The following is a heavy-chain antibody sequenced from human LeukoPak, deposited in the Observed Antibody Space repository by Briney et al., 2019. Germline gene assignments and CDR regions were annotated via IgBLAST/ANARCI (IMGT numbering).Heavy chain of an antibody. J-gene: IGHJ4*02. CDR3: ARSGYSSSWYYFDY. CDR2: IYYSGST. D-gene: IGHD6-13*01. Sequence: SQTLSLTCTVSGGSISSGGYYWSWIRQHPGKGLEWIGYIYYSGSTYYNSSLKSRVTISVDTSKNQFSLKLSSVTAADTAVYYCARSGYSSSWYYFDYWGQGTLVTVSS. CDR1: GGSISSGGYY. V-gene: IGHV4-31*03.